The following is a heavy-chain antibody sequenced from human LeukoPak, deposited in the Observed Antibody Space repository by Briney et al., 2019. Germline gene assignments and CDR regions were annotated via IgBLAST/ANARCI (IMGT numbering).Heavy chain of an antibody. CDR1: GFTFSSYW. CDR3: ARDPSGGHFDY. D-gene: IGHD3-16*01. Sequence: PGGSLRLSCAASGFTFSSYWMHWVRQAPGKGLEWVAVISYGGDNTYYTDSVKGRFTISRDDSKNTLYLQMNSLRAEGTAMYYCARDPSGGHFDYWGQGTLVTVSS. J-gene: IGHJ4*02. CDR2: ISYGGDNT. V-gene: IGHV3-30*05.